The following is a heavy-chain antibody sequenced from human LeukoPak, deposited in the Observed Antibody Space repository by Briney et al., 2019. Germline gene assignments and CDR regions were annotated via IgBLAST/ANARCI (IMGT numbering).Heavy chain of an antibody. CDR1: GFTFSSHG. V-gene: IGHV3-33*01. CDR3: ARDRGYYGSYSFDH. J-gene: IGHJ4*02. Sequence: GGSLRLSCAASGFTFSSHGMHWVRQAPGKGLEWVAVIWDDVDNEYYLDSVQGRFTISRDNSKNTVYLQMNGLRVEDTAVYYCARDRGYYGSYSFDHWGQGTLVTVSS. CDR2: IWDDVDNE. D-gene: IGHD1-26*01.